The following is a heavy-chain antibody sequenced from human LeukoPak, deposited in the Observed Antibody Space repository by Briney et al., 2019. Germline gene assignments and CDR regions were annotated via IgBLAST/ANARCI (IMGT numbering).Heavy chain of an antibody. J-gene: IGHJ4*02. CDR2: ISSSGSTI. Sequence: GSLRLSCAASGFTFSDCYMSWIRQAPGKGLEWISYISSSGSTIYYVDSVKGRFTISRDNAKNSLYLQMNSLRAEDTAVYYCASFSTSFDYWGQGTLVTVSS. V-gene: IGHV3-11*01. D-gene: IGHD2-2*01. CDR3: ASFSTSFDY. CDR1: GFTFSDCY.